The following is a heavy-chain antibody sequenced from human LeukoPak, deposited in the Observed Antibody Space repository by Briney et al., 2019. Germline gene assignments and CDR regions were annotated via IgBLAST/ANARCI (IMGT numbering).Heavy chain of an antibody. CDR2: IYYSGST. CDR1: GGSISSYY. CDR3: ARVTQTFDAFDI. Sequence: SETLSLTCTVSGGSISSYYWSWIRQPPGKGLEWIGYIYYSGSTNYNPSLKSRVTISVDTSKNQFSLKLSSVTAADTAVYYCARVTQTFDAFDIWGQGTMVTVSS. V-gene: IGHV4-59*01. J-gene: IGHJ3*02.